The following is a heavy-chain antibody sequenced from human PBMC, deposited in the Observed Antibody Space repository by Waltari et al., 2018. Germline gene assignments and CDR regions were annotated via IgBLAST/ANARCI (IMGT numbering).Heavy chain of an antibody. CDR2: IYYSGTP. J-gene: IGHJ5*02. CDR3: ARGGGPYEFWRGYSLWFDT. CDR1: NGSISTQY. V-gene: IGHV4-59*11. Sequence: QLHLQESGSGLVKPWEPLSLTCSVSNGSISTQYWRLSPQTPGQGLQWMGYIYYSGTPSYNPSLKSRLTISVDTWKNQFSLKLTSVTAADTGVYYCARGGGPYEFWRGYSLWFDTWGQGTLVTVSS. D-gene: IGHD2-21*01.